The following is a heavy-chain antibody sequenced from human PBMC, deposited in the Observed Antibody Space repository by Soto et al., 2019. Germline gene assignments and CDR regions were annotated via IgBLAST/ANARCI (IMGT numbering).Heavy chain of an antibody. CDR3: ASTARVFAY. Sequence: SETLSLTCTVSGASMSSYYWSWIRQPPGKGLECIGYIYTSGDINYSPSLKSRATISLDTSKNQFSLNLRSVTAADTAVYYCASTARVFAYWGQGTLVTVSS. V-gene: IGHV4-59*01. D-gene: IGHD5-18*01. CDR1: GASMSSYY. CDR2: IYTSGDI. J-gene: IGHJ4*02.